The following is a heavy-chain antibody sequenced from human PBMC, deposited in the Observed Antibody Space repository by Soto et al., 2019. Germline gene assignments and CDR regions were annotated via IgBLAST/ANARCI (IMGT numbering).Heavy chain of an antibody. D-gene: IGHD2-2*02. J-gene: IGHJ6*02. CDR3: ARWGGCSSTSCYTPYYYYGMDF. V-gene: IGHV1-8*01. CDR2: MNPNSGNT. CDR1: GYTFTSYD. Sequence: ASVKVSCKASGYTFTSYDINWVRQATGQGLEWMGWMNPNSGNTGYAQKFQGRVTMTRNTSISTAYMELSSLRSEDTAVYYCARWGGCSSTSCYTPYYYYGMDFWGQGTTVTVSS.